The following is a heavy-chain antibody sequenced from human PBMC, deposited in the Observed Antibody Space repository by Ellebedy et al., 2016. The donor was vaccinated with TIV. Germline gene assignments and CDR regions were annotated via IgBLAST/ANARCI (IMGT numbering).Heavy chain of an antibody. CDR2: INHSGST. Sequence: SQTLSLTCAVYGGSFSGYYWRWIRQPPGKGLEWIGEINHSGSTNYNPSLKSRVTISVDTSKNQFSLKLSSVTAADTAVYYCARARYGAYRYFDLWGRGTLVTVSS. D-gene: IGHD4-17*01. CDR3: ARARYGAYRYFDL. V-gene: IGHV4-34*01. J-gene: IGHJ2*01. CDR1: GGSFSGYY.